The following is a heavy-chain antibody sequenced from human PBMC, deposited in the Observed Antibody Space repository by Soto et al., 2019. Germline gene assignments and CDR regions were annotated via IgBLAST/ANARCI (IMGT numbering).Heavy chain of an antibody. CDR1: GSVISGYF. CDR2: IYYSGST. CDR3: ARHAQNDYGDYYFDY. D-gene: IGHD4-17*01. Sequence: PSETLSHTFTAAGSVISGYFWSWILQPPGKGLEWIGYIYYSGSTNYNPSLKSRVTISVDTSKNQFSLKLSSVTAADTAVYYCARHAQNDYGDYYFDYWGQGTLVTVSS. V-gene: IGHV4-59*08. J-gene: IGHJ4*02.